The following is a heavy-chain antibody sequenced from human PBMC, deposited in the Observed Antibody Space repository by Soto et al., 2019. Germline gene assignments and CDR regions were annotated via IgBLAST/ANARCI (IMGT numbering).Heavy chain of an antibody. CDR3: ARDGPPSFYGSGTIGDYYCGMDV. Sequence: SVKVSCKASGGTFSSYAISWVRQAPGQGLEWMGGIIPIFGTANYAQKFQGRVTITADESTSTAYMELSSLRSEDTAVYYCARDGPPSFYGSGTIGDYYCGMDVWGQGTTVTVSS. CDR1: GGTFSSYA. V-gene: IGHV1-69*13. J-gene: IGHJ6*02. D-gene: IGHD3-10*01. CDR2: IIPIFGTA.